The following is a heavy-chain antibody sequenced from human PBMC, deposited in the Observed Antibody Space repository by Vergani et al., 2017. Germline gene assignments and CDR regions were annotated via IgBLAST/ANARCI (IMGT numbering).Heavy chain of an antibody. CDR1: GYTFTGYY. CDR3: ARGGPAPNCSSTSCQYYNYCYMDV. J-gene: IGHJ6*03. CDR2: INPNSGGT. Sequence: QVQLVQSGAEVKKPGASVKVSCKASGYTFTGYYMHWVRQASGQGLEWMGSINPNSGGTNYAQKFQGRVTMTRDTSISTAYMERSRLRSDDTAVYYCARGGPAPNCSSTSCQYYNYCYMDVWGKGTTVTVSS. V-gene: IGHV1-2*02. D-gene: IGHD2-2*01.